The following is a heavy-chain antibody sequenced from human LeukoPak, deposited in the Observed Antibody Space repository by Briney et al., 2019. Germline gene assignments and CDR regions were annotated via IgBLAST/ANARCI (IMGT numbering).Heavy chain of an antibody. J-gene: IGHJ5*02. D-gene: IGHD3-3*01. V-gene: IGHV3-23*01. CDR1: GFTFSSYA. CDR2: ISGSGGST. Sequence: GGSLRLSCAASGFTFSSYAMSWVRQAPGKGLEWVSAISGSGGSTYYADSVKGRFTISRDNSKNTLYLQMNSLRAEDTAVYYCANGPILEWSFNWFDPWGQGTLVTVSS. CDR3: ANGPILEWSFNWFDP.